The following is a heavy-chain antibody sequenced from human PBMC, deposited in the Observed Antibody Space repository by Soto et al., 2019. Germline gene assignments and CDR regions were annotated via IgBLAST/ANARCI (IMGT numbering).Heavy chain of an antibody. CDR1: GFTFSSYA. V-gene: IGHV3-23*01. Sequence: EVQLLESGGGLVQPGGSLRLSCAASGFTFSSYAMTWVRQAPGKGLEWISFSSATGSGTYYADSVKGRFTISRDNSKNTVYLQMNSLRAEDTALYYCAKDRRAWGNYGFYSDKGGQGTQVIVSS. D-gene: IGHD4-4*01. CDR2: SSATGSGT. J-gene: IGHJ4*02. CDR3: AKDRRAWGNYGFYSDK.